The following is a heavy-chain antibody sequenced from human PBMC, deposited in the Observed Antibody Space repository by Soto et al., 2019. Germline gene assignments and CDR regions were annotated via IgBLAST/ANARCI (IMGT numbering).Heavy chain of an antibody. D-gene: IGHD3-3*01. J-gene: IGHJ5*02. CDR2: MNPNSGNT. V-gene: IGHV1-8*01. CDR1: GYTFTSYD. Sequence: QVQLVQSGAEVKKPGASVKVSCKASGYTFTSYDINWVRQATGQGLEWMGWMNPNSGNTGYAQKFQGRVTMTRNTSISTAYMELSILRSEDTAVYYCARGRVGRYYDFWSGHRFDPWGQGTLVTVSS. CDR3: ARGRVGRYYDFWSGHRFDP.